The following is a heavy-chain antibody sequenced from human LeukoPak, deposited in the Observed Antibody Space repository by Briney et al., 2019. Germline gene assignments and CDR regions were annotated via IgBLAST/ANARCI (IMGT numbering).Heavy chain of an antibody. Sequence: GGSLRLSCAASGFTFSSYAMGWVRQAPGKGLEWVSAISGSGGSTYYADSVKGRSTISRDNSKNTLYLQMNSLRAEDTAVYYCAKEAYYYGSGRSFYFDYWGQGTLVTVSS. CDR1: GFTFSSYA. CDR3: AKEAYYYGSGRSFYFDY. CDR2: ISGSGGST. V-gene: IGHV3-23*01. J-gene: IGHJ4*02. D-gene: IGHD3-10*01.